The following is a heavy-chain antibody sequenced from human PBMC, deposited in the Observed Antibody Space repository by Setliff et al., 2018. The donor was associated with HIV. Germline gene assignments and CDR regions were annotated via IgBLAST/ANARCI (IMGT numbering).Heavy chain of an antibody. CDR2: VYHSGAT. D-gene: IGHD3-3*01. CDR1: GDSVSGSNW. J-gene: IGHJ6*03. CDR3: ARRPPPLQFLDSPSYYMDV. Sequence: SETLSLTCNVSGDSVSGSNWWTWVRRSPQKGLEWIGEVYHSGATNYNPSLKSRVAMSVDKSENQFSPRLNSVTAADTAVYYCARRPPPLQFLDSPSYYMDVWGKGTTVTVSS. V-gene: IGHV4-4*02.